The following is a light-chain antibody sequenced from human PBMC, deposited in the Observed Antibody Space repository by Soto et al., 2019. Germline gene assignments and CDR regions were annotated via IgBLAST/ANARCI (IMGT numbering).Light chain of an antibody. CDR3: QQYGSSPKT. CDR2: GAS. Sequence: IVLTQSPGPLSLSPGERATLSRRASQSVSSSYLAWYQQKPGQAPRLLIFGASSRAAGIPDRFSGSGSGTDFTLTINRLEPEDLAVYYCQQYGSSPKTFGQGTKVDIK. J-gene: IGKJ1*01. CDR1: QSVSSSY. V-gene: IGKV3-20*01.